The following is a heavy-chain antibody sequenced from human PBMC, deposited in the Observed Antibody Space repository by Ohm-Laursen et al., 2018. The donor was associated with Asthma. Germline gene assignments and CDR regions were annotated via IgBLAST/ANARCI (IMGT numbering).Heavy chain of an antibody. D-gene: IGHD3-22*01. CDR3: ARDSIVGSNGYYGVSYYIDY. Sequence: RSLRLSCSASGFTFRSYAMHWVRQAPGKGLEWVAVGGSYYDGGLKYYADSVNGRFTVSRDDSKNTLYLQMNSLRPDDTAVYYCARDSIVGSNGYYGVSYYIDYWGQGTLLTVSS. CDR2: GGSYYDGGLK. V-gene: IGHV3-30-3*01. J-gene: IGHJ4*02. CDR1: GFTFRSYA.